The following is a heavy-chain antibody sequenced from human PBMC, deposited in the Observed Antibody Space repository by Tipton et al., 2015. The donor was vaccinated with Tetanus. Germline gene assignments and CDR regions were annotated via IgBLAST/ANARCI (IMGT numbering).Heavy chain of an antibody. CDR1: GYSFTSYW. D-gene: IGHD3-22*01. V-gene: IGHV5-10-1*01. Sequence: EVQLVQSGAEVKKPGESLRISCKGSGYSFTSYWISWVRQMPGKGLEWMGKIDPSDSYTNYSPSFQGHVTISADKSISTAYLQWSSLKASDTAMYYCASSLHYYDSSGYSDAFDIWGQGTMVTVSS. CDR3: ASSLHYYDSSGYSDAFDI. CDR2: IDPSDSYT. J-gene: IGHJ3*02.